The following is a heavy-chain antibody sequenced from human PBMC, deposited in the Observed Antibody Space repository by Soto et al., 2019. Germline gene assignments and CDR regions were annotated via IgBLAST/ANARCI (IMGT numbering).Heavy chain of an antibody. Sequence: SVKVSCKASGGTFSSYAISWVRQAPGQGLEWMGGIIPIFGTANYAQKFQGRVTITADESTSTAYMELSSLRSEDTVVYYCAREFYPAFDIWGQGTMVTGSS. CDR3: AREFYPAFDI. V-gene: IGHV1-69*13. CDR1: GGTFSSYA. J-gene: IGHJ3*02. CDR2: IIPIFGTA. D-gene: IGHD3-16*02.